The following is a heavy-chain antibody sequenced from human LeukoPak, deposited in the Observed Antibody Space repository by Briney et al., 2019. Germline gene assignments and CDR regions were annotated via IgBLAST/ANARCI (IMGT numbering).Heavy chain of an antibody. CDR2: LNPNSGDT. V-gene: IGHV1-2*02. J-gene: IGHJ2*01. CDR3: ARDARYWYFDL. CDR1: GYTFTGYF. Sequence: ASVKVSYKASGYTFTGYFLHWVRQAPGQGLEWMGWLNPNSGDTNYAQKFQGRVTMTRDTSISTAYMELSRLRSDDTAVYYCARDARYWYFDLWGRGTLVTVSS.